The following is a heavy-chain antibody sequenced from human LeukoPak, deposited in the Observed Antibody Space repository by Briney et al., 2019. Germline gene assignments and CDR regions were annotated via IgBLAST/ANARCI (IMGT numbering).Heavy chain of an antibody. CDR1: GFTFSSYA. CDR3: ARDSAVGSTAYYFDY. D-gene: IGHD1-26*01. Sequence: GRSLRLSCAASGFTFSSYAMHWVRQAPGKGLEWVAVILYDGSNKYYADSVKGRFTIYRDNSKNTLYLQMNSLGAEDTAVYYCARDSAVGSTAYYFDYWGQGTLVTVSS. CDR2: ILYDGSNK. V-gene: IGHV3-30*04. J-gene: IGHJ4*02.